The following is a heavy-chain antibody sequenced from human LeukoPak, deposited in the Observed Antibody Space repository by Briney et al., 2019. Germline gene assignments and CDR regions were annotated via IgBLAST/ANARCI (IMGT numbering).Heavy chain of an antibody. J-gene: IGHJ4*02. CDR3: ASPSGSYYFYYFDY. CDR1: GFTFSSYA. V-gene: IGHV1-69*04. D-gene: IGHD1-26*01. CDR2: IIPILGIA. Sequence: GGSLRLSCAASGFTFSSYAMSWVRQAPGKGLEWMGRIIPILGIANYAQKFQGRVTITADKSTSTAYMELSSLRSEDTAVYYCASPSGSYYFYYFDYWGQGTLVTVSS.